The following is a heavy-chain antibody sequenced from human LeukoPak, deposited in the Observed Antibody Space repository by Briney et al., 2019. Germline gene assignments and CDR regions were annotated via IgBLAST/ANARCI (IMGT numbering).Heavy chain of an antibody. Sequence: QTGGSLRLSCAASGFTFGSHDMHWVRQTTGKGLEGVSGIGTAGDPYYLDSVKGRFTISRENDKNSLYLQMNSLRAGDTAVYYCARSRTLWGAFDIWGQGTMVTVSS. CDR1: GFTFGSHD. V-gene: IGHV3-13*05. CDR3: ARSRTLWGAFDI. CDR2: IGTAGDP. D-gene: IGHD2-21*01. J-gene: IGHJ3*02.